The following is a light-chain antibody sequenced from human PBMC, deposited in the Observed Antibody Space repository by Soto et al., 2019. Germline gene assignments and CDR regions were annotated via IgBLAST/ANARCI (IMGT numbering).Light chain of an antibody. J-gene: IGLJ1*01. CDR3: AAWDDSMNGLV. Sequence: QSVLTQPPSVXAAPRQGVTISGSGSGSNIVNSAVNWYQQLPGKAPKLLRYYDDMLPSGVSDRFSGSKSGTSASLAISGLQSEDEADYYCAAWDDSMNGLVFATGTKVPVL. CDR2: YDD. CDR1: GSNIVNSA. V-gene: IGLV1-36*01.